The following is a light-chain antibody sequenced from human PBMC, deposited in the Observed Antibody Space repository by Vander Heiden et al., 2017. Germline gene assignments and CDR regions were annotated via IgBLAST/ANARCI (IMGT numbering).Light chain of an antibody. CDR1: QSLLHSNRSYT. CDR3: MQDVQSPNT. Sequence: EIVMTHSPLSLPVPPGDPADTSCRSSQSLLHSNRSYTLEWYLQMPGQSPQSLIYLGSNRAGRVPDWISSSGAGTEFTMINSGVEAEDVGDYCWMQDVQSPNTFGQGTRLEIK. V-gene: IGKV2-28*01. CDR2: LGS. J-gene: IGKJ2*01.